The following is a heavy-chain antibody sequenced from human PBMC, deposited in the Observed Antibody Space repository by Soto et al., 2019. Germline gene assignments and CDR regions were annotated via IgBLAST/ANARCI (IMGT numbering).Heavy chain of an antibody. CDR2: IIPIFGTA. CDR1: GGTFSSYA. D-gene: IGHD2-15*01. V-gene: IGHV1-69*13. CDR3: ARPGGYCSGGSCFVY. Sequence: SVKVSCKASGGTFSSYAISWVRQAPGQGLEWMGGIIPIFGTANYAQKFQGRVTITADESTSTAYMELSSLRSEDTAVYYCARPGGYCSGGSCFVYWGQGTLVTVSS. J-gene: IGHJ4*02.